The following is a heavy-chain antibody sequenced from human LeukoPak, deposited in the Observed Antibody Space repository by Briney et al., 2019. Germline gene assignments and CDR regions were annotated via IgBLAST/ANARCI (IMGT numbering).Heavy chain of an antibody. V-gene: IGHV1-2*02. CDR3: ARDGGNWYVGY. CDR2: INPNSGFT. D-gene: IGHD1-1*01. J-gene: IGHJ4*02. Sequence: ASVKVSCKTSGYTFTCYHLHWVRQAPGQGLEWMGSINPNSGFTNYAQRFQGRVTMTRDMSISTVYMELSRLTSDDTAVYSCARDGGNWYVGYWGQGTLVTVSS. CDR1: GYTFTCYH.